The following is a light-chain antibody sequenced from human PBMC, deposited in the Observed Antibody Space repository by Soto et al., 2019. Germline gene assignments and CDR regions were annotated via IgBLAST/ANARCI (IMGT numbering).Light chain of an antibody. CDR3: QQYGSSPPT. V-gene: IGKV3-20*01. CDR2: GAS. J-gene: IGKJ4*01. CDR1: ETVSSTY. Sequence: ENVLTQSPGTLSLSPGERATLSCRARETVSSTYLAWYQQKPGQAPRLLIYGASSRATGIPDRVSCSGSGTDFTLTISRLEPEDFAVYYCQQYGSSPPTFEGGTRVEIK.